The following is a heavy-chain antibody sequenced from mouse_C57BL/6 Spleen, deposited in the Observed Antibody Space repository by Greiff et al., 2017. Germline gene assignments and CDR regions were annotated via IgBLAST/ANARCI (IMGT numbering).Heavy chain of an antibody. Sequence: EVQRVESGGGLVKPGGSLKLSCAASGFTFSDYGMHWVRQAPEKGLEWVAYISSGSSTIYYADTVKGRFTISRDNAKNTLFLQMTSLRSEDTAMYYCARALYYYGSSSAMDYWGQGTSVTVSS. CDR2: ISSGSSTI. V-gene: IGHV5-17*01. D-gene: IGHD1-1*01. CDR1: GFTFSDYG. J-gene: IGHJ4*01. CDR3: ARALYYYGSSSAMDY.